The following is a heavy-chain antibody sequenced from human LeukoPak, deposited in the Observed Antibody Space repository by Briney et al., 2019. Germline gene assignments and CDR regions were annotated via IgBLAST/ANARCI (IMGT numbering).Heavy chain of an antibody. D-gene: IGHD6-13*01. J-gene: IGHJ5*02. CDR3: ARAGYSSSWYGPWFDP. CDR1: GGSISSSSYY. CDR2: IYYSGST. Sequence: SETLSLTCTVSGGSISSSSYYWGWIRQPPGKGLEWIGSIYYSGSTYYNPSLKSRVTISVDTSKNQFSLKLSSVTAAVTAVYYCARAGYSSSWYGPWFDPWGQGTLVTVSS. V-gene: IGHV4-39*07.